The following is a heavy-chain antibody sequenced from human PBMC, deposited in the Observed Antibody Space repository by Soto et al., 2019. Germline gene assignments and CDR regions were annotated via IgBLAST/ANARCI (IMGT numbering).Heavy chain of an antibody. CDR1: GGTFSSYT. Sequence: QVQLVQSGAEVKKPGSSVKVSCKASGGTFSSYTISWVRQAPGQGLEWMGRIIPILGIANYAQKFQGRVTITADKSTSTAYMELSSLRSEDTAVYYCARGVSGVAADDHLDGYYYYYMDVWGKGTTVTVSS. D-gene: IGHD1-26*01. CDR3: ARGVSGVAADDHLDGYYYYYMDV. V-gene: IGHV1-69*02. CDR2: IIPILGIA. J-gene: IGHJ6*03.